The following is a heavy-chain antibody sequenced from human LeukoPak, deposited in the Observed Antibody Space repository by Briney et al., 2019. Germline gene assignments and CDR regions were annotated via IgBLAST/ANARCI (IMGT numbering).Heavy chain of an antibody. V-gene: IGHV3-21*06. J-gene: IGHJ4*02. CDR3: ARVAEAAAFDS. D-gene: IGHD6-13*01. CDR1: GFTFSTYS. CDR2: ISSNSRYI. Sequence: GGSLRLSCAASGFTFSTYSMSWVRQAPGKGLEWVSSISSNSRYIYYADSMRGRFTISRDNAKNSLYLQMNSLKPEDTAVYYCARVAEAAAFDSCGQGTLVTVSS.